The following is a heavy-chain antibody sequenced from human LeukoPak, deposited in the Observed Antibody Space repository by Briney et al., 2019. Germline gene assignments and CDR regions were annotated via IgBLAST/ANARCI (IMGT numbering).Heavy chain of an antibody. CDR1: GFTFSDAW. J-gene: IGHJ5*02. V-gene: IGHV3-15*01. CDR3: VPEVGYCSVTRCPGDP. CDR2: FKKFREGGTT. Sequence: PGGSLSLSCVPSGFTFSDAWVTWVRRAPGQGVEWVGRFKKFREGGTTDDAAPVRGRFTMSRYNSRITMYLQMNSLQTGDTGVYYCVPEVGYCSVTRCPGDPWGQGTLVTVTS. D-gene: IGHD2-15*01.